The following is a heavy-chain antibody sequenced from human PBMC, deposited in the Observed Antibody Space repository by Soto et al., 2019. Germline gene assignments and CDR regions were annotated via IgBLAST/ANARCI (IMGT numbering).Heavy chain of an antibody. CDR3: TTLKGIDFWSATYGMDV. CDR2: IKSKTDGGTT. Sequence: EVQLVESGGGLVKPGGSLRLSCAASGFTFSNACMNWVRQAPGKGLEWVGRIKSKTDGGTTDYAAPVKGRFTISRYDSKNTLYLQMKSLRTEATALYYCTTLKGIDFWSATYGMDVWGQGTTVTVSS. J-gene: IGHJ6*02. V-gene: IGHV3-15*07. CDR1: GFTFSNAC. D-gene: IGHD3-3*01.